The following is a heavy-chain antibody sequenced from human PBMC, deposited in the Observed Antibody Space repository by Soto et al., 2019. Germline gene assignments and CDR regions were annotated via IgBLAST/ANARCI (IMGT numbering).Heavy chain of an antibody. CDR3: ARLGMATTNYYYGMDV. D-gene: IGHD5-12*01. J-gene: IGHJ6*02. CDR2: IDPSDSYT. Sequence: KVSCKASGGTFSSYWISWVRQMPGKGLEWMGRIDPSDSYTNYSPSFQGHVTISADKSISTAYLQWSSLKASDTAMYYCARLGMATTNYYYGMDVWGQGTTVTVSS. CDR1: GGTFSSYW. V-gene: IGHV5-10-1*01.